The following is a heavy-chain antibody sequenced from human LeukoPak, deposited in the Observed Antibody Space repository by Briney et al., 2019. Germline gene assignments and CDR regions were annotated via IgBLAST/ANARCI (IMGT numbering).Heavy chain of an antibody. CDR3: ARDRIGSYYYYGMDV. CDR1: GYTFTSYA. D-gene: IGHD1-26*01. CDR2: INAGNGNT. J-gene: IGHJ6*02. V-gene: IGHV1-3*01. Sequence: GASVKVSCKASGYTFTSYAMHWVRQAPGQGLEWMGWINAGNGNTKYSQKFQGRVTITRDTSASTAYMELSSLRSEDTAVYYCARDRIGSYYYYGMDVWGQGTTVTVSS.